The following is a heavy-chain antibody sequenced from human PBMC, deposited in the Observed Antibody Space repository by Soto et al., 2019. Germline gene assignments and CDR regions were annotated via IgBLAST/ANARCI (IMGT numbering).Heavy chain of an antibody. CDR3: ARVWGSGSYYPPTQNYYYYYGMDV. CDR1: GGSISSGGYY. CDR2: IYYSGST. J-gene: IGHJ6*02. D-gene: IGHD3-10*01. V-gene: IGHV4-31*03. Sequence: NPSETLSLTCTVSGGSISSGGYYWSWIRQHPGKGLEWIGYIYYSGSTYYNPSLKSRVTISVDTSKNQFSLKLSSVTAADTAVYYCARVWGSGSYYPPTQNYYYYYGMDVWGQCATVTISS.